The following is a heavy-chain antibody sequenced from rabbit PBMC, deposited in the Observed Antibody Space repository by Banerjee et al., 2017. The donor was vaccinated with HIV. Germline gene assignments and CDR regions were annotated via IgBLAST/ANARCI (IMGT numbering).Heavy chain of an antibody. CDR2: IDSGSSGTT. Sequence: QSLEESGGDLVKPGASLTLTCTASGFSFSGGYWICWVRQAPGKGLEWIACIDSGSSGTTRYASWAKGRFTISKTSPTTVTLQMTSLTVADTATYFCARDRDTGTVYYFDLWGQGTLVTVS. CDR3: ARDRDTGTVYYFDL. D-gene: IGHD7-1*01. CDR1: GFSFSGGYW. V-gene: IGHV1S40*01. J-gene: IGHJ3*01.